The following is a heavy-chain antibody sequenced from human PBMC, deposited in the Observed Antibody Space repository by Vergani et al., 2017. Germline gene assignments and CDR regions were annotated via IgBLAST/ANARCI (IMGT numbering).Heavy chain of an antibody. Sequence: QVQLQQWGAGLLKPSETLSLTCAVYGGSFSGYYWSWIRKPPGKGLEWIGEINHSGSTNYNPSLKSRVTISVDTSKNQFSLKLRFVTAADTAVYYCARGQGVVAATPYWFDPWGQETLVTVSS. V-gene: IGHV4-34*01. CDR2: INHSGST. J-gene: IGHJ5*02. CDR3: ARGQGVVAATPYWFDP. CDR1: GGSFSGYY. D-gene: IGHD2-15*01.